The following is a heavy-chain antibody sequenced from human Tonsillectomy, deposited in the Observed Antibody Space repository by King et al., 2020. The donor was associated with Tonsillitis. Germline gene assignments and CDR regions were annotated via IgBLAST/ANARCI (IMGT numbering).Heavy chain of an antibody. V-gene: IGHV1-69*14. CDR3: ASSSYYSDSSGSYFDF. Sequence: QLVQSGAAVKKPGSSVKVSCKASGDIFSNYAVNWVRQAPGQGLEWMGGILPVFGTTKYAQRFRGRLKSTADRSTSTVFLDLSGRRSDDTAMYYCASSSYYSDSSGSYFDFWGQGTLVTVSS. J-gene: IGHJ4*02. CDR2: ILPVFGTT. D-gene: IGHD3-22*01. CDR1: GDIFSNYA.